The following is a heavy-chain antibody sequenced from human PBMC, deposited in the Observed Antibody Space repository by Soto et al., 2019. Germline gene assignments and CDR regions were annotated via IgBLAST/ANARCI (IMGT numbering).Heavy chain of an antibody. D-gene: IGHD3-10*01. Sequence: WWSWVRQPPGKGLEWIGEIYHSGSTNYNPSLKSRVTISVDKSKNQFSLKLSSVTAADTAVYYCARVRMVRGVITPPDYWGQGTLVTVSS. CDR2: IYHSGST. V-gene: IGHV4-4*02. CDR1: W. J-gene: IGHJ4*02. CDR3: ARVRMVRGVITPPDY.